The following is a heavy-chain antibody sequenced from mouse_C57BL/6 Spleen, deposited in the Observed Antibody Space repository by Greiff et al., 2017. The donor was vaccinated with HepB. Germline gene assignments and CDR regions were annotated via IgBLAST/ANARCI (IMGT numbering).Heavy chain of an antibody. V-gene: IGHV2-3*01. Sequence: QVHVKQSGPGLVAPSQSLSITCTVSGFSLTSYGVSWVRQPPGKGLEWLGVIWGDGSTTYHSALISRLSISKDNSKSQVFLKLNSLQTDDTATYYCAKQGNYYYGSRGAMDYWGQGTSVTVSS. J-gene: IGHJ4*01. CDR3: AKQGNYYYGSRGAMDY. CDR2: IWGDGST. D-gene: IGHD1-1*01. CDR1: GFSLTSYG.